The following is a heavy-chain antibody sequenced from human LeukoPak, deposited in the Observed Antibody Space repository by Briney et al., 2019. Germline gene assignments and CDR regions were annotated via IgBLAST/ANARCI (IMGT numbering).Heavy chain of an antibody. V-gene: IGHV3-7*01. D-gene: IGHD4-17*01. Sequence: GGSLRLSCAASGFAFSNFWMSWVRQPPGKGLEWVANIKKDGSEINYVDSVKGRFTISRDNAKNSLYLQMNSLRAEDTAVYYCARDSLDYDIDYWGQGTLVTVSS. CDR2: IKKDGSEI. CDR1: GFAFSNFW. CDR3: ARDSLDYDIDY. J-gene: IGHJ4*02.